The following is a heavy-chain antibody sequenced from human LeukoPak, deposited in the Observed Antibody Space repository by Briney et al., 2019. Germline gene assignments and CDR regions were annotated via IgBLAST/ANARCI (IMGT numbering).Heavy chain of an antibody. J-gene: IGHJ4*02. D-gene: IGHD2-15*01. CDR3: ERDRGSWY. CDR2: ISSSGSTI. V-gene: IGHV3-48*03. CDR1: GFTFSNYE. Sequence: GGSLRLSCAASGFTFSNYEMNWVRQAPGKGLECVSYISSSGSTIYYADSVKGRFTISRDNAKISLDLQMSNLRAEDTAVYYCERDRGSWYWGKGTLVTVSS.